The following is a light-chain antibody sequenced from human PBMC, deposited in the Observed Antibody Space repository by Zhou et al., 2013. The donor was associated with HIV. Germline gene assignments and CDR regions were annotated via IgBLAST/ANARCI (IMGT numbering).Light chain of an antibody. CDR1: QSVNTN. V-gene: IGKV3-20*01. CDR3: QQYGDAPPNT. CDR2: GAS. Sequence: ETVMTQSPASLSVSPGERVTLSCRASQSVNTNLAWYQQKPGQAPRLLIYGASSRATGIPDRFSGSGSGTDFTLTISRLEPEDFAVYYCQQYGDAPPNTFGQGTKLQVK. J-gene: IGKJ2*01.